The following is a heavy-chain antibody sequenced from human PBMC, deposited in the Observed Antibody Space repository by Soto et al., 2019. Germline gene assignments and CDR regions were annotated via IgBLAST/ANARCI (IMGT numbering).Heavy chain of an antibody. CDR1: GFTFSDYY. J-gene: IGHJ6*01. CDR2: ISSSGSTI. CDR3: ARGGATGEDYYYHYGMDV. Sequence: WGSLRVSCASSGFTFSDYYMNWIRQAPGKGLEWVSYISSSGSTIYYADSVKGRFTISRDNAKNSLYLQMNSLRAEDTAVYYCARGGATGEDYYYHYGMDVWGQGTPVTVSS. V-gene: IGHV3-11*01. D-gene: IGHD4-4*01.